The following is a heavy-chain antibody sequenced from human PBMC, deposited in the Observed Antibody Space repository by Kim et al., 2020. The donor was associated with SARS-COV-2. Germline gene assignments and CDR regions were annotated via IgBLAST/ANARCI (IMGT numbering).Heavy chain of an antibody. V-gene: IGHV3-23*01. J-gene: IGHJ4*02. CDR3: AKDWRRFGEFPEYYFDY. Sequence: GGSLRLSCAASGFTFSSYAMSWVRQAPGKGLEWVSAISGSGGSTYYADSVKGRFTISRDNSKNTLYLQMNSLRAEDTAVYYCAKDWRRFGEFPEYYFDYWGQGTLVTVSS. CDR2: ISGSGGST. CDR1: GFTFSSYA. D-gene: IGHD3-10*01.